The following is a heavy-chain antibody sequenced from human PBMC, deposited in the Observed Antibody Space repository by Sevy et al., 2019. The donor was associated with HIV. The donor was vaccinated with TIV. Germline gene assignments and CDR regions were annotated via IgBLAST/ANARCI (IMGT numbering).Heavy chain of an antibody. V-gene: IGHV3-73*01. D-gene: IGHD1-26*01. J-gene: IGHJ4*02. CDR2: IRSKGNSFAT. CDR3: AGQVGDTVMAIFDY. Sequence: GGSLRLSCAASGFTFSSYAMHWVRQASGKGLEWIGRIRSKGNSFATDYVPSVKGRFTISRDDSKKTAYLEMSSLKIDDTAVYYCAGQVGDTVMAIFDYWGQGTLVTVSS. CDR1: GFTFSSYA.